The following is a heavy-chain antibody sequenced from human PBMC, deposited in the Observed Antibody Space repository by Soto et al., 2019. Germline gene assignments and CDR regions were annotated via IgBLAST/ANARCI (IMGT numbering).Heavy chain of an antibody. CDR1: GFSLSTSGVG. D-gene: IGHD3-9*01. CDR2: IYWDGDK. V-gene: IGHV2-5*02. CDR3: AHTLDTYYILTGYYNVIGWFDP. J-gene: IGHJ5*02. Sequence: QITLKESGPTLVNPTQTLTLTCTFSGFSLSTSGVGVGWIRQPPGKALEWLALIYWDGDKRYSPSLKSRLTSTKDTSKNQVVLTMTNMDPVDTATYYCAHTLDTYYILTGYYNVIGWFDPWGQGTLVTVSS.